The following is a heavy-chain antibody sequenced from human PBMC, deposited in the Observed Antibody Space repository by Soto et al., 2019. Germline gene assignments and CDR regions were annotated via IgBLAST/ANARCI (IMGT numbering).Heavy chain of an antibody. D-gene: IGHD2-15*01. CDR1: GGTFSSYA. CDR3: ARSQGGSSSLDIYYYYYYGMDV. V-gene: IGHV1-69*01. Sequence: QVQLVQSGAEVKKPGSSVKVSCKAPGGTFSSYAISWVRQAPGQGLEWMGGVIPIFGTAKYAQKFQGRVTSTADEYTSTGYMELRRLRSEDTAVYYCARSQGGSSSLDIYYYYYYGMDVWGQGTTVTVSS. J-gene: IGHJ6*02. CDR2: VIPIFGTA.